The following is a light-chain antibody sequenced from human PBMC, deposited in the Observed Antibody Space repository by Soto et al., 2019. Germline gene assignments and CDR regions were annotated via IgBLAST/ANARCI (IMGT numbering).Light chain of an antibody. CDR2: HDN. CDR1: NSNIGSNT. CDR3: ASWDDSLRGYV. Sequence: QSVLTQPPSASGTPGQRVTISCSGSNSNIGSNTVNWYQQLPGTAPKLLIYHDNQRPSGVPDRFSGSKSGTSAPLVIGGLRSEDEADYYCASWDDSLRGYVFGTGTKVTVL. J-gene: IGLJ1*01. V-gene: IGLV1-44*01.